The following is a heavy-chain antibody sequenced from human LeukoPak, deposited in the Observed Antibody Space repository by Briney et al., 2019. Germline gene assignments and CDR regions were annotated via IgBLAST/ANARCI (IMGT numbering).Heavy chain of an antibody. D-gene: IGHD1-1*01. Sequence: ASVKVSCKTSGYTFTGHYMHWVRQAPGQGLEWMGMINPSTGSTIYAQKFQGRVTMTRDTSTTTVYMELSSLRSEDTAMYYCGRDITTGTTPGPGYHWGQGTLVTVSS. CDR3: GRDITTGTTPGPGYH. CDR1: GYTFTGHY. J-gene: IGHJ5*02. V-gene: IGHV1-46*01. CDR2: INPSTGST.